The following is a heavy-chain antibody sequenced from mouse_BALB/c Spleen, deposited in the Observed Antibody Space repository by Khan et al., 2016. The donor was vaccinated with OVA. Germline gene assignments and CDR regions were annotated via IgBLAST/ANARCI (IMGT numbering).Heavy chain of an antibody. CDR3: VNHGSSSAWFTY. Sequence: VQLQQSGAELAKPGASVKMSCKASGYTFTNYWMHWVKQRPGQGLEWIGYINPSTDYTEYNQKFKDKATLTADKSSSTAYMQLTSLTSEDSALXDCVNHGSSSAWFTYWGQGTLVTVSA. D-gene: IGHD1-1*01. CDR2: INPSTDYT. V-gene: IGHV1-7*01. J-gene: IGHJ3*01. CDR1: GYTFTNYW.